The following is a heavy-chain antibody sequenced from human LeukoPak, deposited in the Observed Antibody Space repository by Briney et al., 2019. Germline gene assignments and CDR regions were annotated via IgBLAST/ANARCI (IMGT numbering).Heavy chain of an antibody. Sequence: GGSLSLSCAASGFTFSDYYMSWIRQAPGKGLGWVSCISSSGSTIYYADSVKGRFTISRDNAKNSLYLQMNSLRAEDTAVYYCAITTDLGGLDPWGQGTLVTVSS. V-gene: IGHV3-11*04. D-gene: IGHD1/OR15-1a*01. CDR1: GFTFSDYY. CDR3: AITTDLGGLDP. CDR2: ISSSGSTI. J-gene: IGHJ5*02.